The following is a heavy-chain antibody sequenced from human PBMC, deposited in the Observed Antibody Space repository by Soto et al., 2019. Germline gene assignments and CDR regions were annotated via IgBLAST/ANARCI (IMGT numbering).Heavy chain of an antibody. Sequence: QITLKESGPTLVTPTQTLTLTCSFSGFSLKTIGVSVGWIRQPPGKALEWLALTYWDDDQRYSPSLKTRLTVTKDTSKTQVVLAMTNMAPVDTGTYYCARSTSENFWSGPFDYWGPGIVVTVSS. D-gene: IGHD3-3*01. J-gene: IGHJ4*02. CDR3: ARSTSENFWSGPFDY. CDR1: GFSLKTIGVS. V-gene: IGHV2-5*02. CDR2: TYWDDDQ.